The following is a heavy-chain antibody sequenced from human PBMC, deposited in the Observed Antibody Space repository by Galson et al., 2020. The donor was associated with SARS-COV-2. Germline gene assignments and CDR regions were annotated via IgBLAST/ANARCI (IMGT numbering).Heavy chain of an antibody. CDR2: IWYDGSNK. CDR1: GFTFSSYG. D-gene: IGHD3-3*01. V-gene: IGHV3-33*06. Sequence: GGSLRLSCAASGFTFSSYGMHWVRQAPGKGLEWVAVIWYDGSNKYYADSVKGRFTISRDNSKNTLYLQMNSLRAEDTAVYYCAKDSEDFWSGYLDYWGQGTLVTVSS. J-gene: IGHJ4*02. CDR3: AKDSEDFWSGYLDY.